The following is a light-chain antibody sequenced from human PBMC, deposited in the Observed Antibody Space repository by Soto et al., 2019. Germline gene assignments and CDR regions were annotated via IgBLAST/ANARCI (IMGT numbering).Light chain of an antibody. Sequence: DIQMTQSPSTLSASVGDRVTITCRASQCISSWLAWYQQKPGKAPKLLIYDASSLESGVPSRFSGSGSGTEFTRTVSSRQPDDFATDYGQQYNSYPLTFGQGTQVEI. CDR2: DAS. J-gene: IGKJ1*01. CDR3: QQYNSYPLT. CDR1: QCISSW. V-gene: IGKV1-5*01.